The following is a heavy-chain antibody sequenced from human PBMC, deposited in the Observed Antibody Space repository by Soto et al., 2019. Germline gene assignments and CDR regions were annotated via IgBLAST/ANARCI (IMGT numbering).Heavy chain of an antibody. V-gene: IGHV4-34*01. CDR3: ARDYYGSGRLNAHNWFDP. D-gene: IGHD3-10*01. CDR1: GGSFSGYY. Sequence: PSETLSLTCAVYGGSFSGYYWSWIRQPPGKGLEWNGEINHSGSTNYNPSLKSRVTISVDTSKNQFSLKLSSVTAADTAVYYCARDYYGSGRLNAHNWFDPWGQGTLVTVSS. CDR2: INHSGST. J-gene: IGHJ5*02.